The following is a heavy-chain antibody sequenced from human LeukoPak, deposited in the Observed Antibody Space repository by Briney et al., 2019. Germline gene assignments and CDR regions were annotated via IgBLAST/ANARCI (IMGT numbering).Heavy chain of an antibody. Sequence: GRSLRLSCAASGFTFSSYGTHWVRQAPGKGLEWVVVIWYDGSNKYCADSVKGRFTISRDNSKNTLYLQMTSLRAEDTAVYYCAKMSGARGTYYYYYMDVWGKGTTVTVSS. J-gene: IGHJ6*03. CDR1: GFTFSSYG. CDR2: IWYDGSNK. CDR3: AKMSGARGTYYYYYMDV. V-gene: IGHV3-33*06. D-gene: IGHD1-26*01.